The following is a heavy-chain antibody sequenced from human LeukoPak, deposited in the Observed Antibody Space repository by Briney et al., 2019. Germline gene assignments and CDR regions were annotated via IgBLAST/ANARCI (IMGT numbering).Heavy chain of an antibody. Sequence: ASVKVSCKVPGYTLTELSMHWVRQAPGRGLEWMGGFDPEDGETIYAQKFQGRVTMTEDTSTDTAYMELSSLRSEDTAVYYCATELTRYNWNPTNNWFDPWGQGTLVTVSS. J-gene: IGHJ5*02. CDR1: GYTLTELS. CDR3: ATELTRYNWNPTNNWFDP. D-gene: IGHD1-20*01. V-gene: IGHV1-24*01. CDR2: FDPEDGET.